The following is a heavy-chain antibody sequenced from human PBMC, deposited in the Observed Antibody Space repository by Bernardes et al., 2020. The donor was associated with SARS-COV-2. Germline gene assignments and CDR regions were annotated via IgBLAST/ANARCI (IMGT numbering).Heavy chain of an antibody. CDR2: ISSNGGST. Sequence: GGSLRLSCSASGFTFSSYAMHWVRQAPGKGLEYVSAISSNGGSTYYADSVKGRFTISRDNSKNTLYLQMSSLRAEDTAVYYCVKGKTIFGVVRSLDGMDVWGQGTTVTVSS. D-gene: IGHD3-3*01. CDR3: VKGKTIFGVVRSLDGMDV. J-gene: IGHJ6*02. V-gene: IGHV3-64D*06. CDR1: GFTFSSYA.